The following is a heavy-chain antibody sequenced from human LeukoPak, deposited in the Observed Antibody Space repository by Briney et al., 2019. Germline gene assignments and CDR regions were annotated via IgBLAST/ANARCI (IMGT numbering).Heavy chain of an antibody. CDR3: ARVRSGRSPADFDY. D-gene: IGHD7-27*01. V-gene: IGHV3-74*01. CDR1: VFTFSRFW. J-gene: IGHJ4*02. CDR2: INADGSDT. Sequence: PGGSLRLSCAASVFTFSRFWMHCVRHRPGKGLVCVARINADGSDTIYADSVKGRFSVSTDNTKSTMYLQMNRLIAADPGFYFCARVRSGRSPADFDYWGQGTLVTVSS.